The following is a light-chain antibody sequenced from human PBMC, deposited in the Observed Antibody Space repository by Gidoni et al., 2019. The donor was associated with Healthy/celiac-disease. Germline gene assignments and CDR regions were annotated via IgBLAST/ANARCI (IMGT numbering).Light chain of an antibody. V-gene: IGKV1-33*01. J-gene: IGKJ4*01. Sequence: DIQMTQSPSSLSASVGDRVTITCQASQDISNYLNWYQQKPGKAPKLLIYDASNLETGVPSRFSASGSGTDFTFTISSLQPEDIATSYCHQYDNLPLTFGGGTKVEIK. CDR2: DAS. CDR1: QDISNY. CDR3: HQYDNLPLT.